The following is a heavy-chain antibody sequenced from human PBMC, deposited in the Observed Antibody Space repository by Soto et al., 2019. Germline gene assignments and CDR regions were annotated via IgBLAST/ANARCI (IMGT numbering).Heavy chain of an antibody. CDR3: ARSPASSNYNTYYYYGMDV. J-gene: IGHJ6*02. D-gene: IGHD1-7*01. V-gene: IGHV1-18*04. CDR2: ISAYNGNT. CDR1: DYTFTSYG. Sequence: GASVKVSCKASDYTFTSYGISWVRQAPGQGLEWMGWISAYNGNTNYAQKLQGRVTMTTDTSTSTAYMELRSLRSDDTAVYYCARSPASSNYNTYYYYGMDVWGQGTTVTVSS.